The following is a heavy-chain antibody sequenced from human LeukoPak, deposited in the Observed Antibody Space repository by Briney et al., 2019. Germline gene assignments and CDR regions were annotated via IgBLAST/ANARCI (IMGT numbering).Heavy chain of an antibody. J-gene: IGHJ4*02. D-gene: IGHD3-10*01. CDR3: AKDGGDYYGSGSYPTDY. CDR1: GFTFSSYA. CDR2: ISGSGGST. V-gene: IGHV3-23*01. Sequence: GGSLRLSCAASGFTFSSYAMSWVRQAPGKGLEWVSAISGSGGSTYYADSVKGRFTISRDNSKNTLYLQMNSLRAEDTAVHYCAKDGGDYYGSGSYPTDYWGQGTLVTVSS.